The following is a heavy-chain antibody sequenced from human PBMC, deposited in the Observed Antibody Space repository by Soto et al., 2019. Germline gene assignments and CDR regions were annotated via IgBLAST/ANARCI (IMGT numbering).Heavy chain of an antibody. CDR3: ARAQLLPDDAFDA. D-gene: IGHD2-2*01. V-gene: IGHV3-74*01. CDR2: INGDGSST. Sequence: GGSLRLSCAASGFTFSNFWMHWVRQAPGKGPVWVSRINGDGSSTSHADSVKGRFTISRDNAENTLFLQMSGLRAEDMAVYYCARAQLLPDDAFDALGRATVFTV. J-gene: IGHJ3*01. CDR1: GFTFSNFW.